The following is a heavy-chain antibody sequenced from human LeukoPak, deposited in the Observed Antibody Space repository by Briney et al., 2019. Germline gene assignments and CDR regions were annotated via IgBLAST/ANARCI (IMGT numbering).Heavy chain of an antibody. J-gene: IGHJ4*02. CDR3: AKYDSGYSLVY. CDR2: IQRDGSDK. CDR1: GFAFSGYW. V-gene: IGHV3-7*03. Sequence: PGGSLRLSCVASGFAFSGYWMSWVRQAPGKGLEWVAKIQRDGSDKEYVDSVKGRFGISRDNAKNSLFLQMNSLRAEDTAIYFCAKYDSGYSLVYWGQGTLVIVSS. D-gene: IGHD4-23*01.